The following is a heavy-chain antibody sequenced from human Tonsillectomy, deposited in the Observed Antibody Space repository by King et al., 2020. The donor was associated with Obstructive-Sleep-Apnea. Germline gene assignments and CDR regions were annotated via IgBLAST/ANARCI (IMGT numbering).Heavy chain of an antibody. CDR2: INPNSGGT. CDR3: ARVPHSGYDSYYYYGMDV. CDR1: GYTFTGYY. V-gene: IGHV1-2*02. Sequence: QLVQSGAEVKKPGASVKVSCKASGYTFTGYYMHWVRQAPGQGLEWMGWINPNSGGTNYAQKFQGRVTMTRDTSISTAYMELSRLRSDDTAVYYCARVPHSGYDSYYYYGMDVWGQGTTVTVSS. J-gene: IGHJ6*02. D-gene: IGHD5-12*01.